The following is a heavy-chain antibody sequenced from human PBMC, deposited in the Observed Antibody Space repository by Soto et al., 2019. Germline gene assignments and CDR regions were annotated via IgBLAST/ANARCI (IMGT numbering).Heavy chain of an antibody. Sequence: SETLSLTCTVSGLSISSYYWSLLRQPPGKGLEWIGYIYYSGSTNYNPSLKSRVTISVDTSKNQFSLKLSSVTAADTAVYYCAREGYSSAYYYYYGMDVWGQGTTVTVSS. J-gene: IGHJ6*02. CDR3: AREGYSSAYYYYYGMDV. D-gene: IGHD3-22*01. CDR2: IYYSGST. CDR1: GLSISSYY. V-gene: IGHV4-59*01.